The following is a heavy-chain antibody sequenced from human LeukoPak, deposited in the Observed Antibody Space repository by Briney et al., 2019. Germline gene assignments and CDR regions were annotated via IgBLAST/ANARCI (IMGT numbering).Heavy chain of an antibody. CDR1: GGSISGYY. D-gene: IGHD6-19*01. J-gene: IGHJ4*02. V-gene: IGHV4-59*01. Sequence: SETLSLTCTVSGGSISGYYWSWIRQPPGKGLEYIGYIYYSGSTNYNPSLKSRVTISVDTSKNQFSLKLNSVTAADTAVYYCAREATVAGRRYSDYWGQGILVTVSS. CDR3: AREATVAGRRYSDY. CDR2: IYYSGST.